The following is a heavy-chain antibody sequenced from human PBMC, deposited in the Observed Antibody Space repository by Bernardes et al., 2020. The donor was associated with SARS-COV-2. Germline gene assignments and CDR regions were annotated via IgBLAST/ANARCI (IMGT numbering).Heavy chain of an antibody. CDR2: INGAGSST. Sequence: GGSLRLSCVVSGFTFSDYWMHWVRQAPGKGLVWVSRINGAGSSTNYADSVKGRFTISRDNAKNTVYLQMISLRAEDTAVYYCARGSGNYYFDYWGQGTLVTVSS. V-gene: IGHV3-74*01. J-gene: IGHJ4*02. CDR1: GFTFSDYW. D-gene: IGHD1-26*01. CDR3: ARGSGNYYFDY.